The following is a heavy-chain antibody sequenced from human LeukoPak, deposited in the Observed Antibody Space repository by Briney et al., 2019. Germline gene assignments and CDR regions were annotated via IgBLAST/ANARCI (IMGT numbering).Heavy chain of an antibody. V-gene: IGHV3-23*01. CDR2: ISGSGGST. CDR3: AKDQAQDHYDSGNYYVPFDY. Sequence: GGSLRLSCAASGFSFSSYAMSWVRQAPGKGLEWVSAISGSGGSTYYADSVKGRFTISRDNSKNTLYLQMSSLRAEDTAIYDCAKDQAQDHYDSGNYYVPFDYWGQGTLVTVSS. D-gene: IGHD3-10*01. J-gene: IGHJ4*02. CDR1: GFSFSSYA.